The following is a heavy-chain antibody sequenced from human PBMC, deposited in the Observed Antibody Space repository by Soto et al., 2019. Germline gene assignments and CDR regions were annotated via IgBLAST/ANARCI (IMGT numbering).Heavy chain of an antibody. D-gene: IGHD1-1*01. V-gene: IGHV2-5*01. J-gene: IGHJ3*02. CDR2: VYWNDDK. CDR1: GISLSTSGVG. Sequence: SGPTLVNPAQTLTLTCTLSGISLSTSGVGLGWIRQTPGKALEWLALVYWNDDKHYSPSLKSRLTITKDTSKNQAILTMTNMDPVDTATYYCARGLATLPVFAFDIWGQGTVVTVSS. CDR3: ARGLATLPVFAFDI.